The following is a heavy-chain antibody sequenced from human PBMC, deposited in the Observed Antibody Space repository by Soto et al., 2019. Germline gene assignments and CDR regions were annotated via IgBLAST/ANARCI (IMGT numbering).Heavy chain of an antibody. V-gene: IGHV3-23*01. J-gene: IGHJ4*02. CDR3: AKSPERWLQLSVRY. Sequence: GGSLRLSCAASGFTFSSYSMNWVRQAPGKGLEWVSSISSGGSTYYADSVKGRFTISRDNSKNTLYLQMNSLRAEDTAVYYCAKSPERWLQLSVRYWGQGTLVTVSS. CDR2: ISSGGST. D-gene: IGHD5-12*01. CDR1: GFTFSSYS.